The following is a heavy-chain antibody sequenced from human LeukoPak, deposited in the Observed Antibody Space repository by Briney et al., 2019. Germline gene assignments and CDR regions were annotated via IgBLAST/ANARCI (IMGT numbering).Heavy chain of an antibody. CDR1: GLSFSSYG. Sequence: GGSLRLSCAASGLSFSSYGIHWVRQAPGKGLEWVTVISYDGSNKYYADSVKGRFTISRDNSKNTLYLQMNSLRAEDTAVYYCAKDQSGVIPAGYYGMDVWGQGTTVTVSS. D-gene: IGHD2-2*01. J-gene: IGHJ6*02. CDR2: ISYDGSNK. CDR3: AKDQSGVIPAGYYGMDV. V-gene: IGHV3-30*18.